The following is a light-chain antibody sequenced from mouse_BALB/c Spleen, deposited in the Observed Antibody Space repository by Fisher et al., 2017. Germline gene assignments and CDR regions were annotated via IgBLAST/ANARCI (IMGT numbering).Light chain of an antibody. CDR1: SSVSY. CDR3: QQWSSNPPT. CDR2: LTS. J-gene: IGKJ4*01. V-gene: IGKV4-68*01. Sequence: IVMTQTTTAMAASPGEKVTMTCSASSSVSYMYWYQQKPRSSPKPWIYLTSNLASGVPARFSGSGSGTSYSLTISSMEAEDAATYYCQQWSSNPPTFGSGTKLEIK.